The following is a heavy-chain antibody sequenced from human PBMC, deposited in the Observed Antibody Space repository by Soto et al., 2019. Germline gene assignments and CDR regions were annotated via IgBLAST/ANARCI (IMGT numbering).Heavy chain of an antibody. V-gene: IGHV1-18*01. D-gene: IGHD6-6*01. CDR1: GYTCTSYG. CDR3: ARGRDGDY. J-gene: IGHJ4*02. Sequence: QVHLVQSGAEVKKPGASVKVSCKGSGYTCTSYGITWVRQAPGQGLEWMGWISAHNGNPDYAQKLQGRVTVTRATSTSTAYMELRSLRSDDTAVYYCARGRDGDYWGQGALVTVSS. CDR2: ISAHNGNP.